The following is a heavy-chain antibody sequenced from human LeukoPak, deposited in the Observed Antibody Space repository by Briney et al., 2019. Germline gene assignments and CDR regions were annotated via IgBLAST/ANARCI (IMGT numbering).Heavy chain of an antibody. V-gene: IGHV1-2*02. D-gene: IGHD3-10*01. Sequence: ASVKVSCKASGYTFTGYYMHWVRQAPGQGLEWMGWINPNSGGTNYAQKFQGRVTMTRDTSISTAYMELSRLRSDDTAVYYCARDFGSGTVYDYWGQGTLVTVSS. CDR2: INPNSGGT. CDR1: GYTFTGYY. J-gene: IGHJ4*02. CDR3: ARDFGSGTVYDY.